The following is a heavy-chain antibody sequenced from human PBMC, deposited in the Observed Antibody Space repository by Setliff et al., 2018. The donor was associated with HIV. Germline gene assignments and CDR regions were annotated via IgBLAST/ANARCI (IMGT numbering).Heavy chain of an antibody. V-gene: IGHV4-59*11. CDR2: IDYRGST. J-gene: IGHJ6*03. CDR3: ARAFFFDTSGYRSYYHYMDV. CDR1: GGSISSHY. D-gene: IGHD3-22*01. Sequence: LSLTCTVSGGSISSHYWSWILQPPGRGLERMGYIDYRGSTNQNPSLKGLLTMSVDTSKCQFSLRRSSVTAAETATYYCARAFFFDTSGYRSYYHYMDVWGKGTTVPVS.